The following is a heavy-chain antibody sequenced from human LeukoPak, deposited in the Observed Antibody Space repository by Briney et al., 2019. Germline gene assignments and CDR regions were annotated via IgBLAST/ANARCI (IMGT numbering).Heavy chain of an antibody. D-gene: IGHD7-27*01. Sequence: SETLSLTCTVSGGSVSSGSHFWSWIRQPPGKGLEWIGYIYYSGSTNYNPSLKSRVTISVDTSKNQFSLKLSSVTAADTAVYYCARAGAQYYNYGMDVWGQGTTVTVSS. V-gene: IGHV4-61*01. CDR3: ARAGAQYYNYGMDV. J-gene: IGHJ6*02. CDR1: GGSVSSGSHF. CDR2: IYYSGST.